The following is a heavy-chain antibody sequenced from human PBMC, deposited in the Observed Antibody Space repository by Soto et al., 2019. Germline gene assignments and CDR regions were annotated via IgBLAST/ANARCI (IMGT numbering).Heavy chain of an antibody. Sequence: QVQLVQSGAEVKNPGASVKLSCKAPRSTFTSDALHWVRQAPGQKLEWMGWIISGNGNTKYSQRFQSRVTITRDTSASTAYMDLSSLRSEDTAVYYCASARLQLPIFDNWGQGTLVTVSS. D-gene: IGHD6-25*01. CDR3: ASARLQLPIFDN. J-gene: IGHJ4*02. CDR2: IISGNGNT. V-gene: IGHV1-3*01. CDR1: RSTFTSDA.